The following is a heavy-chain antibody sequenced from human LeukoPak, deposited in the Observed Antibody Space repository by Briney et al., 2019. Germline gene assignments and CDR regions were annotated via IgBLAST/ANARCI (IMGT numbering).Heavy chain of an antibody. Sequence: SETLSLTCAVSGYSISSGYYWGWIRQPPGKGLEWIGSIYHSGSTYYNPSLKSRVTISVDTSKNQFSLKLSSVTAADTAVYYCASLPVGGWFDPWGQGTLVTVSS. J-gene: IGHJ5*02. CDR1: GYSISSGYY. D-gene: IGHD2-8*02. V-gene: IGHV4-38-2*01. CDR3: ASLPVGGWFDP. CDR2: IYHSGST.